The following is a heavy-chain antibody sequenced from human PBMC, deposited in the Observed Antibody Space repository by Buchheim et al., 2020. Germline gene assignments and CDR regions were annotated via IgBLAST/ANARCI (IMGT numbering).Heavy chain of an antibody. CDR2: ISGSGGST. J-gene: IGHJ4*02. CDR1: GFTFSSHA. D-gene: IGHD3-3*01. CDR3: AKDTIFRVVVIIPYFDY. Sequence: EVQLLESGGGLVQPGGSLRLSCAASGFTFSSHARSWVRQAPGKGLEWVSAISGSGGSTYYADSVKGRFTISRDNSKNTLYLHMKSRRAEDTAVYYCAKDTIFRVVVIIPYFDYWGQGTL. V-gene: IGHV3-23*01.